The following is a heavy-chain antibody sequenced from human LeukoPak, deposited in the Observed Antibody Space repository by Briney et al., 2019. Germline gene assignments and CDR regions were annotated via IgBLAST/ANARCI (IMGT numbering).Heavy chain of an antibody. CDR3: VSFYETY. Sequence: QPGGSLRLSCAASGYYWMHWVRQAPGKGLVWVSHINSDGSWTSYADSVKGRFTISKDNAKNTVYLQMNSLRAEDTAVYYCVSFYETYWGRGTLVTVSS. J-gene: IGHJ4*01. D-gene: IGHD2/OR15-2a*01. V-gene: IGHV3-74*01. CDR2: INSDGSWT. CDR1: GYYW.